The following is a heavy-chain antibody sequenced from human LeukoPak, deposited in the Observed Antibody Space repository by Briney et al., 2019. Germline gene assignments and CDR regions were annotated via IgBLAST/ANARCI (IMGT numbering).Heavy chain of an antibody. CDR2: INSGGSST. V-gene: IGHV3-74*01. J-gene: IGHJ4*02. CDR1: GFTFSSYW. D-gene: IGHD2-15*01. Sequence: PGGSLRLSCAASGFTFSSYWMHWVRQAPGKGQVWVSRINSGGSSTSYADSVKGRFTISRDNAKNTLYLQMNSLRAEDTAVYYWAKLGYCSGGSCYHRGYWGQGTLVTVSS. CDR3: AKLGYCSGGSCYHRGY.